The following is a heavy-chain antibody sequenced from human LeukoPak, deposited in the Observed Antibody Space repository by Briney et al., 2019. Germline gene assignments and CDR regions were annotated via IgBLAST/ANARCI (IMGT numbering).Heavy chain of an antibody. CDR1: GFSLTNYG. D-gene: IGHD5-18*01. J-gene: IGHJ4*02. CDR3: ARELSSSGYYFDS. V-gene: IGHV3-21*01. Sequence: GGSLRLSCEASGFSLTNYGMDWVRQAPGKGLEWVSSISSSSAYIYYADTVRGRFTISRDNAKNSLYLQMNSLRAEDTAVYYCARELSSSGYYFDSWGQGNLVTFSS. CDR2: ISSSSAYI.